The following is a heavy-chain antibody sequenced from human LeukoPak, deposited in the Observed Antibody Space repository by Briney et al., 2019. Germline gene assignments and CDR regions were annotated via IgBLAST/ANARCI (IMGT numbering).Heavy chain of an antibody. CDR3: AKDVVGQQWPENY. Sequence: GGSLRLSCAASGFTFSSYEMNWVRQAPGKGLEWVSYISSSGSTIYYADSVKGRFTISRDNAKNSLYLQMNSLRLDDTAVYYCAKDVVGQQWPENYWGQGTLVTVSS. D-gene: IGHD6-19*01. V-gene: IGHV3-48*03. CDR1: GFTFSSYE. J-gene: IGHJ4*02. CDR2: ISSSGSTI.